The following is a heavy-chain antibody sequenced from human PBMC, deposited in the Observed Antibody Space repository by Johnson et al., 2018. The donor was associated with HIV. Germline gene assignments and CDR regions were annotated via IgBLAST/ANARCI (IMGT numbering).Heavy chain of an antibody. Sequence: QVQLVESGGGVVQPGRSLRLSCAASGFTSSSYAMHWVRQAPGKGLAWVALISYDGSNKYYADSVRGRFTISRDNSKNTLSLQMNSLRAEDTAVYYCAKSDCSGGSCYSVWRHAFDIWGQGTMVTVSS. D-gene: IGHD2-15*01. CDR2: ISYDGSNK. CDR1: GFTSSSYA. J-gene: IGHJ3*02. V-gene: IGHV3-30*18. CDR3: AKSDCSGGSCYSVWRHAFDI.